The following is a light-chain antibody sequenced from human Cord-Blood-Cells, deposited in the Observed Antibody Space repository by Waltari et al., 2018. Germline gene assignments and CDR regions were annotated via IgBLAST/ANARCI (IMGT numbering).Light chain of an antibody. V-gene: IGLV2-14*01. J-gene: IGLJ3*02. CDR3: SSYTSSSTQ. Sequence: QSALTQPASVSGSPGQSITIPCTGTSSDVGGYNYVPWYQQHPGKAPKLMIYDVSNRPSGVSNRFSGSKSGNTASLTISGLQAEDEADYYCSSYTSSSTQFGGGTKLTVL. CDR2: DVS. CDR1: SSDVGGYNY.